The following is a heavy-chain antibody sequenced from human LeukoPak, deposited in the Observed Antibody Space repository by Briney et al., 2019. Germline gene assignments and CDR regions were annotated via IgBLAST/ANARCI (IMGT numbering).Heavy chain of an antibody. CDR3: AKDMAAYYYASGNIDY. V-gene: IGHV3-53*05. Sequence: PGGSLRLSCTVSGFTVSSNSMSWVRQAPGKGLEWVSFIYSDNTHYSDSVKGRFTISRDNSRNTLYLQMNSLRAEDTALYYCAKDMAAYYYASGNIDYWGQGTLVTVSS. CDR1: GFTVSSNS. CDR2: IYSDNT. J-gene: IGHJ4*02. D-gene: IGHD3-10*01.